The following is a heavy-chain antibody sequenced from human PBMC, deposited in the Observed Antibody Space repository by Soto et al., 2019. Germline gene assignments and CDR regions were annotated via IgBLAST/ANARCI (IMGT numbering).Heavy chain of an antibody. CDR1: GFTFSSYG. Sequence: GGSLRLSCAASGFTFSSYGMHWVRQAPGKGLEWVAVISYDGSNKYYADSVKGRFTISRDNSKNTLYLQMNSLRAEDTAVYYCAKDHHRLDSSSWAGYYYYYGMDVWGQGTTVTVSS. CDR2: ISYDGSNK. D-gene: IGHD6-13*01. CDR3: AKDHHRLDSSSWAGYYYYYGMDV. V-gene: IGHV3-30*18. J-gene: IGHJ6*02.